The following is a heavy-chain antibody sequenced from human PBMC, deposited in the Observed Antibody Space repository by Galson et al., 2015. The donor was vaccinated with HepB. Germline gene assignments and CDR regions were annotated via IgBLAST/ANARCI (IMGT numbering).Heavy chain of an antibody. J-gene: IGHJ4*02. CDR3: ARDLCGGDCYSGFGGYFDY. Sequence: SVKVSCKASGYTFTGYYMHWVRQAPGQGLEWMGWINPNSGGTNYAQKFQGRVTMTRDTSISTAYMELSRLRSDDTAVYYCARDLCGGDCYSGFGGYFDYWGQGTLVTVSS. CDR2: INPNSGGT. V-gene: IGHV1-2*02. CDR1: GYTFTGYY. D-gene: IGHD2-21*02.